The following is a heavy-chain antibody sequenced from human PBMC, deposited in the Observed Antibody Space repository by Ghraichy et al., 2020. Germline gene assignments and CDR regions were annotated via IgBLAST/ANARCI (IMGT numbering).Heavy chain of an antibody. V-gene: IGHV3-23*01. J-gene: IGHJ3*02. CDR3: AKDSPLIPHVIVARTGGAFDI. CDR2: ISGSGGST. CDR1: GFTFSSYA. D-gene: IGHD1-26*01. Sequence: GGSLRLSCAASGFTFSSYAMSWVRQAPGKGLEWVSAISGSGGSTYYADSVKGRFTISRDNSKNTLYLQMNSLRAEDTAVYYCAKDSPLIPHVIVARTGGAFDIWGQGTMVTVSS.